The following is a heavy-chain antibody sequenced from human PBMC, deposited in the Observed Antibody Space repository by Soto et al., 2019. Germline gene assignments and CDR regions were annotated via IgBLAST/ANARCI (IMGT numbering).Heavy chain of an antibody. J-gene: IGHJ5*02. D-gene: IGHD2-8*01. CDR1: GFTFRSYA. CDR2: ISGSGSST. V-gene: IGHV3-23*01. CDR3: AKDPKSTIRFNWFDP. Sequence: GGSQRLSCAASGFTFRSYARSWVRQAPGKGLEWVSGISGSGSSTYYADSVKGRFTISRDNSKKTLYLQMNSLRAEDTAIYYCAKDPKSTIRFNWFDPWGQGTLVTVPS.